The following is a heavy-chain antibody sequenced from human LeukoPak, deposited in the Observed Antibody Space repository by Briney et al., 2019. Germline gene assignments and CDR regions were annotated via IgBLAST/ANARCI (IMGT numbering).Heavy chain of an antibody. J-gene: IGHJ4*02. Sequence: GGSLRLSCAASGFTFSSYAMSWVRQAPGKGLEWVSTISGGGGTTYYADSVTGRFTISRDNSKNTLYLQMNSLRSEDTAVYYCARVRVPAATTVPNDYWGQGTLVTVSS. CDR3: ARVRVPAATTVPNDY. D-gene: IGHD2-2*01. CDR2: ISGGGGTT. CDR1: GFTFSSYA. V-gene: IGHV3-23*01.